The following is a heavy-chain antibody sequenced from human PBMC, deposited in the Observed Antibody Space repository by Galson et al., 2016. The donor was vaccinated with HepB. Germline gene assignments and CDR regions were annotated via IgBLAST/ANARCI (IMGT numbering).Heavy chain of an antibody. J-gene: IGHJ5*02. CDR3: ARSLYYDFWSGAKGWVDP. V-gene: IGHV5-51*01. Sequence: QSGAEVKKPGESLKISCKGSGYSFTSFWIAWVRQMPGKGLEWMGIIYPGDSDTRYSPSFQGQVTISADKSIDTTYLQWSSLKASDTAMYYCARSLYYDFWSGAKGWVDPWCQGTLVIVSA. CDR1: GYSFTSFW. D-gene: IGHD3-3*01. CDR2: IYPGDSDT.